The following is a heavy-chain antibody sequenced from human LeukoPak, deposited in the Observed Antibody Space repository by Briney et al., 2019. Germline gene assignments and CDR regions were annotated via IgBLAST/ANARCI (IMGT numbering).Heavy chain of an antibody. Sequence: GGSLRLSCAASGFTFSSYAMSWVRQAPGKGLEWVSAISGSGGSTYYADSGKGRVTISRHNSKHTLYLQMNSLRAEHTAVPYCAKGNDFWSGYSNFDYWGQGTLVTVSS. J-gene: IGHJ4*02. CDR1: GFTFSSYA. CDR3: AKGNDFWSGYSNFDY. CDR2: ISGSGGST. V-gene: IGHV3-23*01. D-gene: IGHD3-3*01.